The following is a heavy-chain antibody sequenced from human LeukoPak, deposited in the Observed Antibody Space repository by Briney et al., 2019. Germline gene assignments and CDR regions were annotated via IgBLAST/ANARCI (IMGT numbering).Heavy chain of an antibody. Sequence: GGSLRLSCAASGFTFSSYGMSWVRQAPGKGLEWVSAISGSGGSTYYADSVKGRFTISRDNSKNTLYLQMNSLRAEDTAVYYCAKAMVTAGGRLYDYWGQGTLVTVSS. CDR1: GFTFSSYG. V-gene: IGHV3-23*01. D-gene: IGHD2-21*02. CDR2: ISGSGGST. J-gene: IGHJ4*02. CDR3: AKAMVTAGGRLYDY.